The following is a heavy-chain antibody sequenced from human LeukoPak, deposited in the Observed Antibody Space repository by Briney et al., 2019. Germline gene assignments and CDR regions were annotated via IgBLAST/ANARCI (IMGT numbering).Heavy chain of an antibody. J-gene: IGHJ4*02. CDR3: AKVVVIPRGYHFDY. Sequence: SETLSLTCAVSGGSISSSNWWSWVRQPPGKGLEWIGEIYHSGSTNYNPSLKSRVTIPVDKSKNQFSLKLSSVTAADTAVYYCAKVVVIPRGYHFDYWGQGTLVTVSS. CDR2: IYHSGST. V-gene: IGHV4-4*02. CDR1: GGSISSSNW. D-gene: IGHD3-22*01.